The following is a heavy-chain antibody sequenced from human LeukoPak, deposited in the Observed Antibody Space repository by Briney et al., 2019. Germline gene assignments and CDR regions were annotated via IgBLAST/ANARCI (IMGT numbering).Heavy chain of an antibody. CDR1: GFTFSSYG. CDR3: AKGIGRFGGSVGYFDY. CDR2: ISYDGSNK. J-gene: IGHJ4*02. D-gene: IGHD3-10*01. V-gene: IGHV3-30*18. Sequence: GGSLRLSCAASGFTFSSYGMHWVRQAPGKGLEWVAVISYDGSNKYYADSVKGRFTISRDNSKNTLYLQMNSLRAEDTAVYYCAKGIGRFGGSVGYFDYWGQGTLVTVSS.